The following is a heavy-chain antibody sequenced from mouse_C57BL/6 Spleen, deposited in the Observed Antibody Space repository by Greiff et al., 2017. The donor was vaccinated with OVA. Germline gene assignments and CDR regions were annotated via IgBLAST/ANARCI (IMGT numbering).Heavy chain of an antibody. D-gene: IGHD1-1*01. CDR2: IYPGDGDT. Sequence: QVQLQQSGAELVKPGASVKISCKASGYAFSSYWMNWVKQRPGKGLEWIGQIYPGDGDTTYNGKFKGKATLTADKSSSTAYMQLSRLTSEDSAVYFCARSAYYYGSSYPYAMDYWGQGTSVTVSS. J-gene: IGHJ4*01. CDR1: GYAFSSYW. V-gene: IGHV1-80*01. CDR3: ARSAYYYGSSYPYAMDY.